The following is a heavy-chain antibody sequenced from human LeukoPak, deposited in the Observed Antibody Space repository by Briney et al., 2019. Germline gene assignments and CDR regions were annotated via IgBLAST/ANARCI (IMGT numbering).Heavy chain of an antibody. Sequence: ASVKVSCKASGYTLTSYDINWVRQATGQGLEWMGWMNPNSGNTGYAQKFQGRVTMTRNTSISTAYMELSSLRSEDTAVYYCAKVAYYDFWSGYYGDWFDPWGQGTLVTVSS. CDR2: MNPNSGNT. V-gene: IGHV1-8*01. J-gene: IGHJ5*02. D-gene: IGHD3-3*01. CDR3: AKVAYYDFWSGYYGDWFDP. CDR1: GYTLTSYD.